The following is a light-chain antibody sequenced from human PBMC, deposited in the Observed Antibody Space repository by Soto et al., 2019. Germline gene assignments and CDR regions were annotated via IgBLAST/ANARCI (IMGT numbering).Light chain of an antibody. CDR1: SSNIGAGYD. Sequence: QSVLTQSPSVSGAPGQRVTISCTGSSSNIGAGYDVHWYQQLPGTAPKLLIFDNSNRPSGVPDRFSGSKSGTSASLAITGPQPEDEADYYCQSYDSSLSAYVFGTGTKLTVL. J-gene: IGLJ1*01. CDR3: QSYDSSLSAYV. CDR2: DNS. V-gene: IGLV1-40*01.